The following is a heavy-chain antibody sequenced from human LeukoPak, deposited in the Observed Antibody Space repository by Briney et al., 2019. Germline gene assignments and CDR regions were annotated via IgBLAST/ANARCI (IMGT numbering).Heavy chain of an antibody. CDR1: GFTLSSYA. V-gene: IGHV3-23*01. J-gene: IGHJ5*02. CDR2: ISGSGGST. CDR3: AKDQPTTYYDFWSGPHWFDP. Sequence: GRSLRLSCAASGFTLSSYAMIWVRGAPGKALEGVSAISGSGGSTYYADSVKGRFTISRDNSKNTLYLQMNSLRAEDTAVYYCAKDQPTTYYDFWSGPHWFDPWGQGTLVTVSS. D-gene: IGHD3-3*01.